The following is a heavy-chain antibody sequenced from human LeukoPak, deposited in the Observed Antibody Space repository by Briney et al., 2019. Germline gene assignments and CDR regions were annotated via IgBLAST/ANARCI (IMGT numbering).Heavy chain of an antibody. V-gene: IGHV4-34*01. Sequence: SETLSLTCAVYGGSFSGYYWSWIRQPPGKGLEWIGEINHSGSTNYNPSLKSRVTISVDTSKNQFSLKLSSVTAANTAVYYCARGSVDFWSGLDYWGQGTLVTVSS. J-gene: IGHJ4*02. CDR3: ARGSVDFWSGLDY. D-gene: IGHD3-3*01. CDR1: GGSFSGYY. CDR2: INHSGST.